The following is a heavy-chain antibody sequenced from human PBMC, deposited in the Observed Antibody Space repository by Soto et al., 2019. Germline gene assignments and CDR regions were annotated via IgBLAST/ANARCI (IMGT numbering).Heavy chain of an antibody. CDR1: GGSFSGYY. CDR2: INHSGTI. CDR3: ARADRTLVTSYSLDV. D-gene: IGHD2-21*02. J-gene: IGHJ6*02. V-gene: IGHV4-34*01. Sequence: SETLSLTCAVYGGSFSGYYWTWIRQPPGKGLEWIGEINHSGTINSNPSLKSRLTISLDTSKKHFSLKLSSVTDADTAAYYCARADRTLVTSYSLDVWGQGTTVTVSS.